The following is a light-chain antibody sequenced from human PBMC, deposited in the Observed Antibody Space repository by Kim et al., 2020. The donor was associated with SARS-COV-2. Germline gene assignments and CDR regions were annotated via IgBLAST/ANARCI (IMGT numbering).Light chain of an antibody. Sequence: SPAERPTPACRASQSVRSNYFAWYQQKPGQAPRLLIYGASSRATGIPDRFSGSGSGTDFTLTITRLEPEDFAVYYCQQYSSSPATFGQGTKVDIK. J-gene: IGKJ1*01. CDR1: QSVRSNY. V-gene: IGKV3-20*01. CDR3: QQYSSSPAT. CDR2: GAS.